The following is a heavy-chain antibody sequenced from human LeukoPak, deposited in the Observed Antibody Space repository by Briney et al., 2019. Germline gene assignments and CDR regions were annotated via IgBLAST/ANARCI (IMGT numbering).Heavy chain of an antibody. CDR3: ARDRYGDGFAHFDY. CDR1: GYTFTYYA. CDR2: ITPGGGT. J-gene: IGHJ4*02. Sequence: ASVKVSCKASGYTFTYYAMHRVRQASGQGLQWMGWITPGGGTNYPQKFQGRVAITWDTSITTAYMDLSRLTSDDTAVYYCARDRYGDGFAHFDYWGQGALVTVSS. D-gene: IGHD5-24*01. V-gene: IGHV1-2*02.